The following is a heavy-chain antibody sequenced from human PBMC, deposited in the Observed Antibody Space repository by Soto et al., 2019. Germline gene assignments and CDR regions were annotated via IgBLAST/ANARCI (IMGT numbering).Heavy chain of an antibody. CDR3: ARESLLSRRHVNYFYYYGMDV. CDR2: ISSSSGYI. Sequence: GGSLRLSCAASGFTFSFHSFNWVRQAPGKGLEWVSGISSSSGYIYYSDSVRGRFTISRDNANNSVFLQMNSLRAEDTAVYYCARESLLSRRHVNYFYYYGMDVWGQGTTVTVSS. V-gene: IGHV3-21*01. CDR1: GFTFSFHS. D-gene: IGHD6-6*01. J-gene: IGHJ6*02.